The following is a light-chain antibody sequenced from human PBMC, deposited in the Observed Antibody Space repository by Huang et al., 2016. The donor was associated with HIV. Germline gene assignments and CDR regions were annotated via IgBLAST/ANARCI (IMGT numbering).Light chain of an antibody. J-gene: IGKJ2*01. CDR1: QSITSY. Sequence: IQMTQSPSSLSASVGDRVTITCRASQSITSYLNWYQHKPGKAPKLLIYAASSLQSGVPLRFSGSGSETDFTLTISSLQPEDFATYYCQQSHSTPYTFGQGTKLQIK. CDR3: QQSHSTPYT. V-gene: IGKV1-39*01. CDR2: AAS.